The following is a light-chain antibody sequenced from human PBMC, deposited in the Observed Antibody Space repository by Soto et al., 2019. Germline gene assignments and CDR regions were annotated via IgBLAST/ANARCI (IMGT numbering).Light chain of an antibody. CDR1: QGVSSSY. CDR2: AAS. CDR3: VQSTNWPWT. Sequence: EIVLTQAPGTLSLSPGERVTLSCRASQGVSSSYLACYQQKPGQAPRLLIYAASNRATGIPARFSGSGSGTDFTLTPSSLEPEDFAVYYCVQSTNWPWTFGQGRKVDIK. V-gene: IGKV3D-20*02. J-gene: IGKJ1*01.